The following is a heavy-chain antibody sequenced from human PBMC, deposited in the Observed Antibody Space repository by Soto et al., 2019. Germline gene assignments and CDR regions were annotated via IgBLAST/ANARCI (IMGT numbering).Heavy chain of an antibody. CDR3: AKARRGPTSPEDY. Sequence: QVQLVESGGGVVQPGRSLRLSCAASGFTFSSYGMHWVRQAPGKGLELVAVISYDGSNKYYADSVKGRFTISRDNSKNTLYLQVNSLRAEDTAVYYCAKARRGPTSPEDYWGQGTLVTVSS. V-gene: IGHV3-30*18. D-gene: IGHD3-10*01. J-gene: IGHJ4*02. CDR2: ISYDGSNK. CDR1: GFTFSSYG.